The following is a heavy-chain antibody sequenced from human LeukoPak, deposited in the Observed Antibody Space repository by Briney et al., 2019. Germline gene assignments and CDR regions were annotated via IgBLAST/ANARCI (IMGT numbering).Heavy chain of an antibody. Sequence: SETLSLTCAVYGGSFSGYYWSWIRQPPGKGLEWIGEINHSGSTNYNPSLKSRVTISVDTSKNQFSLKLSSVTAADTAVYYCAGGAVSFLLRGAFDIWGQGTMVTVSS. CDR1: GGSFSGYY. CDR2: INHSGST. J-gene: IGHJ3*02. V-gene: IGHV4-34*01. D-gene: IGHD3-22*01. CDR3: AGGAVSFLLRGAFDI.